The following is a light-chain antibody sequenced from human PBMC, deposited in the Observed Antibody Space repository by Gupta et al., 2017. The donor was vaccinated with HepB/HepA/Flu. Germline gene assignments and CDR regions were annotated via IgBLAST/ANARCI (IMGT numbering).Light chain of an antibody. CDR2: QDS. V-gene: IGLV3-1*01. CDR1: KLGDKY. Sequence: SCELTQPPSASVSPGPTASIACSGDKLGDKYACWYQQKPGQSPVLVIYQDSKRPSGVPERLSGSNSGNTATLTISGTQAMDEADYYCQAWDTSTEVVFGGGTKLTVL. CDR3: QAWDTSTEVV. J-gene: IGLJ2*01.